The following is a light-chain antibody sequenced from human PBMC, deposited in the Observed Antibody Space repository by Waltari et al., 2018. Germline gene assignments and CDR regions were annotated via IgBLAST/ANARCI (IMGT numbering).Light chain of an antibody. CDR2: EDN. V-gene: IGLV6-57*04. CDR3: QSYDSSNQGV. Sequence: NFMLTQPHSVSESPGKTVTISCTRSSGTIASNYVQWDQHRPGSAPTTVIYEDNERPSGVPDRCSGSIDSSSNSASLTISGLKTEDEADYFCQSYDSSNQGVFGGGTKLTVL. J-gene: IGLJ3*02. CDR1: SGTIASNY.